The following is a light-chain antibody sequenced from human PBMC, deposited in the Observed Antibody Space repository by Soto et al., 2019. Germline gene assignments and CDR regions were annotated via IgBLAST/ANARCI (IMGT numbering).Light chain of an antibody. CDR1: QSVSSY. CDR3: QQYNNWALWT. V-gene: IGKV3-11*01. Sequence: EIVLTQSPATLSLSPGERATLSCRASQSVSSYLAWYQQKPGQAPRLLIYDASNRATGIPARFSGSGSGTDFTLTISSLQSEDFAVYYCQQYNNWALWTCGQGTKVDIK. J-gene: IGKJ1*01. CDR2: DAS.